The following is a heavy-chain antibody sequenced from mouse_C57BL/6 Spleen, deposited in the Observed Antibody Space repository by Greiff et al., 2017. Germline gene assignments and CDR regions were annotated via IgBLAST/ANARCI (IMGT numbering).Heavy chain of an antibody. Sequence: QVHVKQPGAELVMPGASVKLSCKASGYTFTSYWMHWVKQRPGQGLEWIGEIDPSDSYTNYNQKFKGKSTLTVDKSSSTAYMQLSSLTSEDSAVYYCARSYGSSYEYFDYWGQGTTLTVSS. CDR1: GYTFTSYW. CDR3: ARSYGSSYEYFDY. V-gene: IGHV1-69*01. D-gene: IGHD1-1*01. J-gene: IGHJ2*01. CDR2: IDPSDSYT.